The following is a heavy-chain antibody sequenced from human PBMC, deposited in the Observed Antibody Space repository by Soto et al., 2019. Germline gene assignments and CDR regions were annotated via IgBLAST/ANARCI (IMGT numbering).Heavy chain of an antibody. CDR3: ARDRESYSSSWYYTFDY. V-gene: IGHV1-2*02. CDR2: INPNSGGT. D-gene: IGHD6-13*01. J-gene: IGHJ4*02. CDR1: GYTFTGYY. Sequence: ASVKVSCKASGYTFTGYYMHWVRQAPGQGLEWMGWINPNSGGTNYAQKFQGRVTMTRDTSISTAYMELSRLRSDDTAVYYCARDRESYSSSWYYTFDYWGQGTLVTVSS.